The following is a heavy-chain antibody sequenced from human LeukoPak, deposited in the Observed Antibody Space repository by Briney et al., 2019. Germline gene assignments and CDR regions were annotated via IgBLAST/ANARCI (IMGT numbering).Heavy chain of an antibody. Sequence: GGSLRLSCAASGGTFSSYWMHWIRHAPGKGLVWVARIKRDGSSPAYADSVKGRFTISRDTAHNTLYLQTHSLRAEDTAVYYCAALDNGRDYWGQGTLVTVSS. D-gene: IGHD1-14*01. J-gene: IGHJ4*02. V-gene: IGHV3-74*01. CDR2: IKRDGSSP. CDR3: AALDNGRDY. CDR1: GGTFSSYW.